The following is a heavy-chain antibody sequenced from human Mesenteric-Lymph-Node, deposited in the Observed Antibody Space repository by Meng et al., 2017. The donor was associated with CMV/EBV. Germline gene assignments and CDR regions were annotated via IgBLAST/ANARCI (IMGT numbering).Heavy chain of an antibody. V-gene: IGHV4-61*01. Sequence: GSLRLSCAVSGGSVSATTYYWSWIRQPPGMALEWIGYIFYSGRTNYNPSLKSRVTISLDTSKNQFSLKVNSVTAADTAVYYCARGTSSNYYGMDVWGQGTTVTVSS. J-gene: IGHJ6*02. CDR1: GGSVSATTYY. CDR3: ARGTSSNYYGMDV. CDR2: IFYSGRT. D-gene: IGHD6-13*01.